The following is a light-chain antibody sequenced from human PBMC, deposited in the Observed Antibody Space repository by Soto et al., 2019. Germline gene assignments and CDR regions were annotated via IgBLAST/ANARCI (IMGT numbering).Light chain of an antibody. J-gene: IGKJ5*01. Sequence: EIVLTQSPVTLSLSPGERATLSRGASQSVSSNSLAWYQQRPGLAPRLLIYDASSRATGIPDRFSGSGSGTDFTLTISRLEPEDFAVYYCQQYDSSHPATFGQGTRLEIK. V-gene: IGKV3D-20*01. CDR1: QSVSSNS. CDR2: DAS. CDR3: QQYDSSHPAT.